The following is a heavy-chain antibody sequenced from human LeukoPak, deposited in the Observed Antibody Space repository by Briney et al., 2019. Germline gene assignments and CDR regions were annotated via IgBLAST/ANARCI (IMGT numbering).Heavy chain of an antibody. V-gene: IGHV3-21*01. Sequence: PGGSLRLSCAASGFTFSTYSMNWVRQAPGKGLEWVSSISSSNSYIYYADSVKGRFTISRDNAKNSLYLQMNSLRAEDTAVYYCARACGGGCYLSDYWGQGTLVTVSS. CDR1: GFTFSTYS. D-gene: IGHD2-21*02. J-gene: IGHJ4*02. CDR2: ISSSNSYI. CDR3: ARACGGGCYLSDY.